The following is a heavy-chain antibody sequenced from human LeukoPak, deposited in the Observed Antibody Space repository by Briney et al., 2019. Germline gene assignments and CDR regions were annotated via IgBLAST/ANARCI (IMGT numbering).Heavy chain of an antibody. D-gene: IGHD2-15*01. CDR3: ARDIVVVVAATGGLDY. CDR1: GGTFSSYA. V-gene: IGHV1-69*04. CDR2: IIPILGIA. J-gene: IGHJ4*02. Sequence: SVKVSCKASGGTFSSYAISWVRRAPGQGLEWMGRIIPILGIANYAQKFQGRVTITADKSTSTAYMELSSLRSEDTAVYYCARDIVVVVAATGGLDYWGQGTLVTVSS.